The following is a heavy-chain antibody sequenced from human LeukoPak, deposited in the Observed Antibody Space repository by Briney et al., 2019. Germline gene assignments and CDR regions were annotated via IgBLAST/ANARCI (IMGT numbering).Heavy chain of an antibody. D-gene: IGHD5-12*01. CDR3: ARVAVAHDAFDT. J-gene: IGHJ3*02. CDR1: GGSFSGYY. CDR2: INHSGST. V-gene: IGHV4-34*01. Sequence: SETLPLTCAVYGGSFSGYYWSWIRQPPGKGLEWIGEINHSGSTNYNPSLKSRVTISVDTSKNQFSLKLSSVTAADTAVYYCARVAVAHDAFDTWGQGTMVTVSS.